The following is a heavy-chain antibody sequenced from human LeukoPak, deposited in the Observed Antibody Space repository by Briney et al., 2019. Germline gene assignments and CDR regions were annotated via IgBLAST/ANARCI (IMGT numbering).Heavy chain of an antibody. V-gene: IGHV1-69*06. CDR3: ARTPYCSGGSCYSGYFDY. CDR2: IIPIFGTA. CDR1: GGTFSSYA. Sequence: SVKVPCKASGGTFSSYAISWVRQAPGQGLEWMGGIIPIFGTANYAQRFQGRVTITADKSTSTAYMELSSLRSEDTAVYYCARTPYCSGGSCYSGYFDYWGQGTLVTVSS. J-gene: IGHJ4*02. D-gene: IGHD2-15*01.